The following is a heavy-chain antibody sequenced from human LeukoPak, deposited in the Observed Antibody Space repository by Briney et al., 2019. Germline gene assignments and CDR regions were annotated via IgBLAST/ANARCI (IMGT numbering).Heavy chain of an antibody. CDR1: GFTCSSYA. CDR2: ISGSGGST. D-gene: IGHD3-22*01. J-gene: IGHJ4*02. CDR3: AKGSYYYDSSGYLDY. V-gene: IGHV3-23*01. Sequence: PGGSLRLXCAASGFTCSSYAMSWVRQAPGKGLEWVSAISGSGGSTYYADSVKGRFTISRDNSKNTLYLQMDSLRAEDTAVYYCAKGSYYYDSSGYLDYWGQGTLVTVSS.